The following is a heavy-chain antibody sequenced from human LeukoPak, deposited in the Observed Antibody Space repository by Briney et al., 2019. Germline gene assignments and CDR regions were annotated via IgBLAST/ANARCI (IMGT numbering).Heavy chain of an antibody. Sequence: SETLALASTVSGASVSTTTYYWSWIRQPPGKGLEWIASINYSGSTYYNPSLKSRVTISVDTSENQFSLKLSSVTAADTAVYYCARYVVYGSGKYYFDYWGQGTLGTVSS. D-gene: IGHD3-10*01. V-gene: IGHV4-39*01. CDR1: GASVSTTTYY. J-gene: IGHJ4*02. CDR2: INYSGST. CDR3: ARYVVYGSGKYYFDY.